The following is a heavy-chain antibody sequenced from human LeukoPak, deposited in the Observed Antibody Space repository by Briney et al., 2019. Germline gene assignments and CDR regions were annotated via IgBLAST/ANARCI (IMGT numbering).Heavy chain of an antibody. J-gene: IGHJ3*02. CDR1: GGTFSSHP. CDR3: ARLWFGELLSSFDI. D-gene: IGHD3-10*01. V-gene: IGHV1-18*01. Sequence: GASVKVSCKASGGTFSSHPFTWVRQAPGQGLEWMGWISAYNGNTNYAQKLQGRVTMTTDTSTSTAYMELRSLRSDDTAVYYCARLWFGELLSSFDIWGQGTMVTVSS. CDR2: ISAYNGNT.